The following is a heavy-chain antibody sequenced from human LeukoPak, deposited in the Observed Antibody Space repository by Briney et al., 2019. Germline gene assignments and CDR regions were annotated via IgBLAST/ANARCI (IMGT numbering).Heavy chain of an antibody. CDR2: ITTDGSGT. D-gene: IGHD1-26*01. CDR3: ARGAIVGANLDY. CDR1: GFTFGRYW. J-gene: IGHJ4*02. Sequence: GGSLRLSCADSGFTFGRYWMHWVRQAPGKGLVWVSHITTDGSGTSYADSVKGRFTISRDNAKSTLYLQMNSLRAEDTAVYYCARGAIVGANLDYWGQGTLVTVSS. V-gene: IGHV3-74*01.